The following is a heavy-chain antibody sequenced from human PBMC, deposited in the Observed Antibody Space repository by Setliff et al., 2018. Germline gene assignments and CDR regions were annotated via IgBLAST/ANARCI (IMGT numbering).Heavy chain of an antibody. D-gene: IGHD3-3*01. CDR1: GDSISSRRSY. CDR3: ARMSGFQYIDV. J-gene: IGHJ6*03. V-gene: IGHV4-61*09. CDR2: IYTSWST. Sequence: SETLSLTCTVSGDSISSRRSYWGWFRQPAGKGLEWIGQIYTSWSTNYNPSLKSRVTISLDTSKNQFSLSLTSVTAEDTAVYYCARMSGFQYIDVWDKGTTVTVSS.